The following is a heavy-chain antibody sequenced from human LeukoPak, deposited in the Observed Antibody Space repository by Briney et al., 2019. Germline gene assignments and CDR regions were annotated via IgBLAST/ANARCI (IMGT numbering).Heavy chain of an antibody. V-gene: IGHV3-23*01. CDR2: ISGSGGST. J-gene: IGHJ4*02. CDR1: GFTFSSYA. D-gene: IGHD1-26*01. CDR3: AKARVGAARLFDY. Sequence: GGSLRLSCAASGFTFSSYAMSWVRQAPGKGLEWVSAISGSGGSTCYADSVKGRFTISRNNSKNTLYLQMNSLRAEDTAVYYCAKARVGAARLFDYWGQGTLVTVSS.